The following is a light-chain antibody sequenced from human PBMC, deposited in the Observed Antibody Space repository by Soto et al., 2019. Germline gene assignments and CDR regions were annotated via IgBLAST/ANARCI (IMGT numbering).Light chain of an antibody. Sequence: QSVLTQPPSASGSPGQSVTISCTGSSSDVGAYNYVSWYQQHPGKAPKLMIYEVSERPSGVPNRFSGSKSGNTASLTVSGLQTEDEADYYCSSYAGIDSLLFGGGTKVTVL. CDR2: EVS. CDR3: SSYAGIDSLL. V-gene: IGLV2-8*01. J-gene: IGLJ2*01. CDR1: SSDVGAYNY.